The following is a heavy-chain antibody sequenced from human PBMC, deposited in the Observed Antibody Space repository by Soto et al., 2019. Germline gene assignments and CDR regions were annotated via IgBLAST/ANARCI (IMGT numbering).Heavy chain of an antibody. Sequence: SETLSLTCTVSGGSISSYYWSWIRQPPGKGLEWIGYIYYSGSTNYNPSLKSRVTISVDTSKNQFSLKLSSVTAADTAVYYCASSYYSGYDSWFDPWGQGTLVTVSS. V-gene: IGHV4-59*08. CDR3: ASSYYSGYDSWFDP. CDR2: IYYSGST. J-gene: IGHJ5*02. D-gene: IGHD5-12*01. CDR1: GGSISSYY.